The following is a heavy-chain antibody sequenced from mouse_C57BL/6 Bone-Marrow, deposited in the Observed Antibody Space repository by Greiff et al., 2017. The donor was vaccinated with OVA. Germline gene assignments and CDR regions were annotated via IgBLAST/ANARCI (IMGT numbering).Heavy chain of an antibody. J-gene: IGHJ3*01. D-gene: IGHD2-14*01. V-gene: IGHV1-64*01. CDR1: GYTFTSYW. CDR3: ARVRAWFAY. Sequence: QVQLQQPGAELVKPGASVKLSCKASGYTFTSYWMHWVKQRPGQGLEWIGMIHPNSGSTNYNEKFKSKATLTVDNSSSTAYMQLSSLASEVSAGYYGARVRAWFAYWGQGTLVTVSA. CDR2: IHPNSGST.